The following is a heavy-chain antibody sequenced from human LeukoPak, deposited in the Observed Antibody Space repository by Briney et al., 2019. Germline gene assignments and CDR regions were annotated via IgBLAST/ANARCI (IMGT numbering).Heavy chain of an antibody. V-gene: IGHV3-30*02. Sequence: GRSLRLSCAASGFTFSSYGMHWVRQAPGKGLEWVAFIRYDGSNKYYADSVKGRFTISRDNSKNTLYLQMNSLRAEDTAVYYCAKDYYLYFDYWGQGTLVTVSS. CDR2: IRYDGSNK. J-gene: IGHJ4*02. CDR1: GFTFSSYG. CDR3: AKDYYLYFDY. D-gene: IGHD2/OR15-2a*01.